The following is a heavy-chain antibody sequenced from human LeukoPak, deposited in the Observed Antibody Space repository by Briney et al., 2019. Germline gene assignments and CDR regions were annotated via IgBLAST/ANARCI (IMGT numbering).Heavy chain of an antibody. CDR3: ARGAGVSHYYYYAMDI. CDR1: TFTVIDHY. Sequence: PGGSLRLSCAASTFTVIDHYMTWVRQAPGRGLEWVAAIYPGGSTYYADSVKGRFTISRDKSKNTPYLQMNTLGAEETAVYYCARGAGVSHYYYYAMDIWGQGTTVTVSS. V-gene: IGHV3-66*02. J-gene: IGHJ6*02. D-gene: IGHD2-21*01. CDR2: IYPGGST.